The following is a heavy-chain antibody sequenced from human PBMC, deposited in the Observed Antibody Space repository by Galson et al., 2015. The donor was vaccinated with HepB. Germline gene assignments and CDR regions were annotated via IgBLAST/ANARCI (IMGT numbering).Heavy chain of an antibody. J-gene: IGHJ6*02. Sequence: SCKASGYTFTSYYMHWVRQAPGQGLEWMGIINPSGGSTSYAQKFQGRVTMTRDTSTSTVYMELSSLRSEDTAVYYCAREFHCYDSSGYYFRPWYGMDVWGQGTTVTVSS. CDR3: AREFHCYDSSGYYFRPWYGMDV. D-gene: IGHD3-22*01. CDR1: GYTFTSYY. CDR2: INPSGGST. V-gene: IGHV1-46*01.